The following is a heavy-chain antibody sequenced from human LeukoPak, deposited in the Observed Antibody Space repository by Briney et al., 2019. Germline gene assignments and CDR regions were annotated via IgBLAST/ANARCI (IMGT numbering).Heavy chain of an antibody. J-gene: IGHJ4*02. CDR1: GFTFGSYA. D-gene: IGHD1-1*01. V-gene: IGHV3-49*04. Sequence: PGGSLRLSRAASGFTFGSYAMSWVRQAPGKGLEWVGFIRSKAYGETADYAASVKGRFTISRDDSKAIAYLQMNSLKTEDTAVYHCTRDRGAYNLYDYWGQGTLVTVSS. CDR2: IRSKAYGETA. CDR3: TRDRGAYNLYDY.